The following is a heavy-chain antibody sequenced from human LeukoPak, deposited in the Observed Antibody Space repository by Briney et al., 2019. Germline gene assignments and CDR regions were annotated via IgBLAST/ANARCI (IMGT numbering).Heavy chain of an antibody. CDR1: GGSFSGYY. D-gene: IGHD6-19*01. CDR3: ATIRGGSSGWYSPSFFY. Sequence: SSETLSFTCAVYGGSFSGYYWSWIRQPPGKGLEWIGEINHSGSTNYNPSLKSRVTISVDTSKNQFSLKLNSVTAADTAVYYCATIRGGSSGWYSPSFFYWGQGTLVTVSS. V-gene: IGHV4-34*01. J-gene: IGHJ4*02. CDR2: INHSGST.